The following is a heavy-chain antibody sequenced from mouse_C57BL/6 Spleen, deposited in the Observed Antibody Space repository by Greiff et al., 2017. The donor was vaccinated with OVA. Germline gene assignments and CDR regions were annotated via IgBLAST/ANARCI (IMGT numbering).Heavy chain of an antibody. V-gene: IGHV1-72*01. J-gene: IGHJ4*01. Sequence: QVHVKQPGAELVKPGASVKLSCKASGYTFTSYWMHWVKQRPGRGLEWIGRIDPNSGGTKYNEKFKSKATLTVDKPSSTAYMQLSSLTSEDSAVYYCARREEGDYYAMDYWGQGTSVTVSS. CDR2: IDPNSGGT. CDR1: GYTFTSYW. CDR3: ARREEGDYYAMDY.